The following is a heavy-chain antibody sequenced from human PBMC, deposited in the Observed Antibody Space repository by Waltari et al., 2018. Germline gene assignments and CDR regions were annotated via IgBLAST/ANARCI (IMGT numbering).Heavy chain of an antibody. CDR2: IIPIFGTA. Sequence: QVQLVQSGAEVKKPGSSVKVSCKASGGTFSSYALRLLRKAPAQGLEWMGGIIPIFGTANYAQKFQGRGTITADKSTSTAYMELSSLRSEDTAVYYCARGDIVVVVAAISDAFDIWGQGTMVTVSS. D-gene: IGHD2-15*01. CDR3: ARGDIVVVVAAISDAFDI. V-gene: IGHV1-69*14. J-gene: IGHJ3*02. CDR1: GGTFSSYA.